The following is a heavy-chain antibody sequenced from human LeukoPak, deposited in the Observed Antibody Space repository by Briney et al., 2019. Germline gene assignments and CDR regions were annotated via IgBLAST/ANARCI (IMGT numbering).Heavy chain of an antibody. CDR2: IYYTGTT. Sequence: SETLSLTFTVSGGSITSGSLYWRWIRQPPGMGLEGIGYIYYTGTTNYNPSLKSRVTISLDTSKNQFSLKLSSVTAANTAVYYCARGASSGWDNCDYWGQGTLVTVSS. D-gene: IGHD6-19*01. CDR3: ARGASSGWDNCDY. CDR1: GGSITSGSLY. V-gene: IGHV4-61*01. J-gene: IGHJ4*02.